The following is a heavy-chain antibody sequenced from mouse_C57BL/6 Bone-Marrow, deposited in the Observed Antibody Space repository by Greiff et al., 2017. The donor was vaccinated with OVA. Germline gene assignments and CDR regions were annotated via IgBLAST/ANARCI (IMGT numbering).Heavy chain of an antibody. CDR1: EYEFPSHD. V-gene: IGHV5-2*01. J-gene: IGHJ1*03. CDR3: ARRGAPSYWYFDV. Sequence: EVHLVESGGGLVQPGESLKLSCESNEYEFPSHDMSWVRKTPEKRLELVAAINSDGGSTYYPDTMERRFIISRDNTKKTLYLQMSSLRSEDTSLYYCARRGAPSYWYFDVWGTGTTVTVSS. CDR2: INSDGGST.